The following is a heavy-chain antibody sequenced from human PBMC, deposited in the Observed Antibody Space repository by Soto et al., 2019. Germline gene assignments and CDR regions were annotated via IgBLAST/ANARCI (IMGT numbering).Heavy chain of an antibody. CDR3: ARGGAVRYFDWLPICDY. D-gene: IGHD3-9*01. V-gene: IGHV3-30-3*01. J-gene: IGHJ4*02. CDR2: ISYDGSNK. Sequence: GGSLRLSCAASGFTFSSYWMSWVRQAPGKGLEWVAVISYDGSNKYYADSVKGRFTISRDNSKNTLYLQMNSLRAEDTAVYYCARGGAVRYFDWLPICDYWGQGTLVTVSS. CDR1: GFTFSSYW.